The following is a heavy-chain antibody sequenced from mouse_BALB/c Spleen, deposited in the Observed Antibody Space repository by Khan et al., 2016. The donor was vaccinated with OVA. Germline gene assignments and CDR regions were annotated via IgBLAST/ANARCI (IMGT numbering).Heavy chain of an antibody. CDR3: ARTARIKY. J-gene: IGHJ2*01. D-gene: IGHD1-2*01. CDR2: ISYSGNT. CDR1: GYSITSGYG. Sequence: EVKLLESGPGLVKPSQSLSLTCTVTGYSITSGYGWNWIRQFPGNQLEWMGYISYSGNTNYTPSIKSRISITRNTSKNQFFLQLNSVTTEDSATYYCARTARIKYWGQGTTLTVSS. V-gene: IGHV3-2*02.